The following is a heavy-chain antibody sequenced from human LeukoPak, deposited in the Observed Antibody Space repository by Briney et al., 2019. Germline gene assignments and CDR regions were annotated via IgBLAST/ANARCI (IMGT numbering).Heavy chain of an antibody. D-gene: IGHD3-10*01. Sequence: ASVKVSCKASGYTFTAYYMHWVRQAPGQGLEWMGIINPSGGSTTYAQKFQGRVTMTRDTSTSTVYMELSSLKSEDAAVYYCARAGLSGFDYWGQGTLVTVSS. J-gene: IGHJ4*02. CDR3: ARAGLSGFDY. V-gene: IGHV1-46*01. CDR1: GYTFTAYY. CDR2: INPSGGST.